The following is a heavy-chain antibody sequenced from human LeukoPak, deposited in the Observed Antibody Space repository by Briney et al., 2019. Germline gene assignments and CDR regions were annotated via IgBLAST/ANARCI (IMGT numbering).Heavy chain of an antibody. CDR3: ARGGSTVDNWFDP. Sequence: SETLSLTCTVSGGSISSYYWSWIRQPPGKGLEWIGYIYYSGSTNYNPSLKSRVTISVDTSKNQSSLKLSSVTAADTAVYYCARGGSTVDNWFDPWGQGTLVTVSS. CDR2: IYYSGST. CDR1: GGSISSYY. D-gene: IGHD4-17*01. J-gene: IGHJ5*02. V-gene: IGHV4-59*01.